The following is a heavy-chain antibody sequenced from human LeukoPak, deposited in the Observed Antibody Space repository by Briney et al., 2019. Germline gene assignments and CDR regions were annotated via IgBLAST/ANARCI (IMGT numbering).Heavy chain of an antibody. J-gene: IGHJ5*02. CDR1: GGSISSGGYY. Sequence: PSETLSLTCTVSGGSISSGGYYWSWIRQYPGKGLEWIGYIYYSGSTYYNPSLKSRVTISVDTSKNQFSLRLSSVTAADTAVYYCARRFYYDSTENWFDPWGQGTLVTVSS. CDR3: ARRFYYDSTENWFDP. D-gene: IGHD3-22*01. V-gene: IGHV4-31*02. CDR2: IYYSGST.